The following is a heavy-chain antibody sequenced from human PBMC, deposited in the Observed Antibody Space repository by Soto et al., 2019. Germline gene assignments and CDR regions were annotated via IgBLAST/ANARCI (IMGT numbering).Heavy chain of an antibody. J-gene: IGHJ4*02. Sequence: EVQLLESGGGLVQPGGSLRLSCTASGFTFSNHSMTWVRQAPGKGLECVAAISGGGGSTYYVDSVKGRFTIFRDNSKNTRSLHMTSLSVEDTGIYYCADRDIRASSYWGQGTLVTVSS. CDR1: GFTFSNHS. D-gene: IGHD5-12*01. V-gene: IGHV3-23*01. CDR2: ISGGGGST. CDR3: ADRDIRASSY.